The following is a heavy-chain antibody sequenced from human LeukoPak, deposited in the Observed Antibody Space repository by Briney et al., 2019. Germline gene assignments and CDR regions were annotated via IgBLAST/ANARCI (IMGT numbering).Heavy chain of an antibody. CDR3: ARVGSYDSSGPLGDWFDP. V-gene: IGHV4-59*01. Sequence: SETLSLTCAVYGGSFSGYYWSWIRQPPGKGLEWIGYIYYGGSTNYNPSLKSRVTISVDTSKNQFSLKLSSVTAADTAVYYCARVGSYDSSGPLGDWFDPWGQGTLVTVSS. CDR1: GGSFSGYY. CDR2: IYYGGST. D-gene: IGHD3-22*01. J-gene: IGHJ5*02.